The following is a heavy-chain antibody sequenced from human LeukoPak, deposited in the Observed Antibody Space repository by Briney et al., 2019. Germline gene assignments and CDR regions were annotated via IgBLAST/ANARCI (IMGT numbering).Heavy chain of an antibody. CDR1: GFTFSSYS. V-gene: IGHV4-34*01. J-gene: IGHJ4*02. Sequence: PGGSLRLSCAASGFTFSSYSMNWVRQSPGKGLEWIGQINHSGSANYNRSLKSRVTITIESSKNQFSLELSSVTAADSAMYYCATGKYDSSDYSGGWYYFDYWGQGTLVTVSS. CDR3: ATGKYDSSDYSGGWYYFDY. CDR2: INHSGSA. D-gene: IGHD3-22*01.